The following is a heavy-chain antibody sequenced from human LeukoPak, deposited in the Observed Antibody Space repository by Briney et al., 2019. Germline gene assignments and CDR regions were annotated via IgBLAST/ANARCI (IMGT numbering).Heavy chain of an antibody. CDR3: AKTPSEWLPHFDY. CDR1: GFSFDIYA. J-gene: IGHJ4*02. CDR2: IRGNGEKT. V-gene: IGHV3-23*01. D-gene: IGHD3-3*01. Sequence: GGSLRLSCAASGFSFDIYAMHWVRQAPGKGLEWVSTIRGNGEKTYYAESVKGRFTISRDNSKNTLYLQMNTLRVEDTAVYYCAKTPSEWLPHFDYWGLGTLVTVSS.